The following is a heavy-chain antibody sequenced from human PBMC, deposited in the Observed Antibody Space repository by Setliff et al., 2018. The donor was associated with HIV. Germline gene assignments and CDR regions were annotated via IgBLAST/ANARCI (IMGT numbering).Heavy chain of an antibody. CDR3: ARSRSSYYDILTGYRYYFDH. CDR1: GGSLSSSSYY. CDR2: IYYSGST. J-gene: IGHJ4*02. D-gene: IGHD3-9*01. V-gene: IGHV4-39*01. Sequence: LSLTCTVSGGSLSSSSYYWGWIRQPPGKGLEWIGSIYYSGSTYYNPSLKSRVTISVDTSKNQFSLKLSSVTAADTAVYYCARSRSSYYDILTGYRYYFDHWGQGTLVTVSS.